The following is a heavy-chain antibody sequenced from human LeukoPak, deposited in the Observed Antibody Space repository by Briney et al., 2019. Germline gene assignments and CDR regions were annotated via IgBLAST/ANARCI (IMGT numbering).Heavy chain of an antibody. D-gene: IGHD5-12*01. CDR1: GFTFSSCS. V-gene: IGHV3-48*04. CDR2: ISSSGSTI. CDR3: ARVGGGYDSYYYYYMDV. J-gene: IGHJ6*03. Sequence: SGGSLRLSCEASGFTFSSCSMNWVRQAPGKGLEWVSYISSSGSTIYYADSVKGRFTISRDNAKNSLYLQMNSLRAEDTAVYYCARVGGGYDSYYYYYMDVWGKGTTVTVSS.